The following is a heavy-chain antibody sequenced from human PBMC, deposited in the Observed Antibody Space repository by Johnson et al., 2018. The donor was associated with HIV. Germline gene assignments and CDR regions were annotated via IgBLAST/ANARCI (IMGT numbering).Heavy chain of an antibody. CDR3: ARDTPFDI. CDR1: GFTFSSYA. Sequence: VQLVESGGDLVQPGGSLRLSCAASGFTFSSYAMSWVRQAPGKGLEWVSVLYSGGSTYYADAVKGRFTISSDNSKNTLDLQMNSLRAEDTAVYYCARDTPFDIWGQGTMVTVSS. CDR2: LYSGGST. J-gene: IGHJ3*02. V-gene: IGHV3-66*01.